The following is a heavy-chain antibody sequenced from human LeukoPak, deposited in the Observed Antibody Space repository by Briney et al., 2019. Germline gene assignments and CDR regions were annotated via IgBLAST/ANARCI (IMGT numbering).Heavy chain of an antibody. Sequence: ASVKVSCKASGYTLTELSMHWVRQAPGKGLEWMGGFDPEDGETIYAQKFQGRVTMTEDTSTDTAYMELSSLGSEDTAVYYCATEIAVAGTNYFDYWGQGTLVTVSS. CDR3: ATEIAVAGTNYFDY. D-gene: IGHD6-19*01. J-gene: IGHJ4*02. CDR2: FDPEDGET. V-gene: IGHV1-24*01. CDR1: GYTLTELS.